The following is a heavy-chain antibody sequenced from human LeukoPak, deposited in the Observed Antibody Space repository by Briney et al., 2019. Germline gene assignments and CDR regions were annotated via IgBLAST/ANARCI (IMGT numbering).Heavy chain of an antibody. Sequence: PSETLSLTCTVSGGSISSYCWSWIRQPAGKGLEWIGRIYTSGSTNYNPSLKSRVTMSVDTSKNQFSLKLSSVTAADTAVYYCARGLGRITMVRGVIPGWFDPWGQGTLVTVSS. CDR1: GGSISSYC. J-gene: IGHJ5*02. CDR2: IYTSGST. V-gene: IGHV4-4*07. D-gene: IGHD3-10*01. CDR3: ARGLGRITMVRGVIPGWFDP.